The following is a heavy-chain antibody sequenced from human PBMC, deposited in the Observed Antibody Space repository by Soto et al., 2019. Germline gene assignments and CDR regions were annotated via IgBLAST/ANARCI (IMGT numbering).Heavy chain of an antibody. Sequence: SETLSLTCTVSGGSISSGGYYWSWIRQHPGKGLEWIGYIYYSGSTYYNPSLKSRVTISVDTSKNQFSLKLSSVTAADTAVYYRARGYRGSYYEYFQHWGQGTLVTVSS. J-gene: IGHJ1*01. V-gene: IGHV4-31*02. D-gene: IGHD1-26*01. CDR3: ARGYRGSYYEYFQH. CDR2: IYYSGST. CDR1: GGSISSGGYY.